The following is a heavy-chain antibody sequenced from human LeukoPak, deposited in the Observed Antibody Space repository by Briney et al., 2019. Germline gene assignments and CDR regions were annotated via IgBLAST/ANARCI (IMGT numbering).Heavy chain of an antibody. CDR1: GFTLSSYA. D-gene: IGHD3-22*01. V-gene: IGHV3-30*18. CDR2: ISYDGGNK. Sequence: PGGSLRLSCAASGFTLSSYAMHWVRQAPGKGLEWVAVISYDGGNKYYADSVKGRFTISRDNSKNTLYLQMNSLRAEDAAVYFCAKDRAYDSSGSYYYYYPMDVWGQGTTVTVSS. CDR3: AKDRAYDSSGSYYYYYPMDV. J-gene: IGHJ6*02.